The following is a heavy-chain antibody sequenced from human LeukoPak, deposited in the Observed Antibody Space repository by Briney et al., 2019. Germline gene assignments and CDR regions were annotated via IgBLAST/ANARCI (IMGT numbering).Heavy chain of an antibody. CDR3: AREYYGSGSYHSYDY. D-gene: IGHD1-26*01. J-gene: IGHJ4*02. Sequence: PGGSLRLSCAASGFTFSSYEMNWVRQAPGKGLEWVSYISSSGSTIYYADSVKGRFTISRDNAKNSLYLQMNSLRAEDTAVYYCAREYYGSGSYHSYDYWGQGTLVAVSS. V-gene: IGHV3-48*03. CDR1: GFTFSSYE. CDR2: ISSSGSTI.